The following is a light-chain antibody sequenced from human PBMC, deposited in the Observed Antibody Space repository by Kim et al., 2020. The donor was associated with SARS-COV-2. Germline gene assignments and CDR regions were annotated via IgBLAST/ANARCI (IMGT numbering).Light chain of an antibody. Sequence: FASADKAAPSCCGTRQSISSNLAWYQQKPGQAPRLLIYGTSTSPGSPAGISGSSAGTEYTLTISSMQAADVAAYYCQQYNNRSRTFGQGTKVDIK. J-gene: IGKJ1*01. CDR1: QSISSN. CDR2: GTS. V-gene: IGKV3-15*01. CDR3: QQYNNRSRT.